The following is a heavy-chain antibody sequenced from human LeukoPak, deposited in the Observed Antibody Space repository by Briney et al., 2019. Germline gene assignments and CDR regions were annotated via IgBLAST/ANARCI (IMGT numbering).Heavy chain of an antibody. V-gene: IGHV1-18*01. J-gene: IGHJ3*02. CDR2: ISGYSGDT. D-gene: IGHD1-26*01. CDR1: GYRFYSYG. CDR3: ARGFDYSRGFYSGSWSRAFDI. Sequence: ASVKVSCKASGYRFYSYGISWVRQAPGQGLEWMGWISGYSGDTKYAQNLEGRVTLTTDTSTSTAYMELRSLRSDDTAVYYCARGFDYSRGFYSGSWSRAFDIWGQGTMVTVSS.